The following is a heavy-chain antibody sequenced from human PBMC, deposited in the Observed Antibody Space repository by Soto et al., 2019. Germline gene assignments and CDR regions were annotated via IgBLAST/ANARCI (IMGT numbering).Heavy chain of an antibody. Sequence: VQLLESGGGLVQPGGSLRLSCAASGFTFSSYAMHWVRQAPGKGLEWVAVISYDGSNKYYADSVKGRFTISRDNSKNTLYLQMNSLRAEDTAVYYCARALVCVPATAIPCRHYYYFGMDVWGQGTTVTVSS. CDR2: ISYDGSNK. V-gene: IGHV3-30-3*01. CDR1: GFTFSSYA. D-gene: IGHD2-2*02. CDR3: ARALVCVPATAIPCRHYYYFGMDV. J-gene: IGHJ6*02.